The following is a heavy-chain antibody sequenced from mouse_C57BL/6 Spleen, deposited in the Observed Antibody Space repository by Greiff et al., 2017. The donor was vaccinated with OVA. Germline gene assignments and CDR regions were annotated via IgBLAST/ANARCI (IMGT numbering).Heavy chain of an antibody. J-gene: IGHJ1*03. D-gene: IGHD1-1*01. CDR3: ARDSGYYGSSYRYFDV. CDR1: GFTFSSYA. V-gene: IGHV5-4*01. Sequence: EVQRVESGGGLVKPGGSLKLSCAASGFTFSSYAMSWVRQTPEKRLEWVATISDGGSYTYYPDNVKGRFTISRDNAKNNLYLQMSHLKSEDTAMYYCARDSGYYGSSYRYFDVWGTGTTVTVSS. CDR2: ISDGGSYT.